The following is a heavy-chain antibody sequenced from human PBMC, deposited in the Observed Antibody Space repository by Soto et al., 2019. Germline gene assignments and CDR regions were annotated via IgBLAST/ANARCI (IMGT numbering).Heavy chain of an antibody. V-gene: IGHV4-39*01. Sequence: SETLSLTCTVSGDSISSSSYYWGWIRQPPGKRLEWIGSVSYSGSTYYNPSLKSRVTISVDTSNKQFSLKLSSVTAADTAVYYCARHPLQKVVVAIDAILNWFDPWGQGTLVTVSS. CDR1: GDSISSSSYY. J-gene: IGHJ5*02. D-gene: IGHD2-15*01. CDR3: ARHPLQKVVVAIDAILNWFDP. CDR2: VSYSGST.